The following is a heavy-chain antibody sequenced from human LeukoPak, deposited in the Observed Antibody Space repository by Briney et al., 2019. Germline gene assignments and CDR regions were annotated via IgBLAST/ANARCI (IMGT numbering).Heavy chain of an antibody. CDR2: ISGHNDNA. V-gene: IGHV1-18*01. CDR1: GYTFSTYG. J-gene: IGHJ4*02. Sequence: GASVKVSCKASGYTFSTYGISWVRQAPGQGLEWLGWISGHNDNANYVQEFQDRVTMTTDTSTTTAYMELRSLTSDDTAVYFCVRYLGHSSGSKRGFDYWGQGTLVTVSS. CDR3: VRYLGHSSGSKRGFDY. D-gene: IGHD6-19*01.